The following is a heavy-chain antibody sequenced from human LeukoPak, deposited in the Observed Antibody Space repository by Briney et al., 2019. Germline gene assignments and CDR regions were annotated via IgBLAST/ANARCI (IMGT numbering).Heavy chain of an antibody. CDR2: ISSSSNYM. CDR1: GFTFSRNA. V-gene: IGHV3-21*01. Sequence: GGSLRLSCAASGFTFSRNAMNWVRQAPGKGLEWASFISSSSNYMSYADSVKGRFTISRDSAKSSLYLQMNSLRAEDTAVYYCARPLDSSNNYFDYWGQGTLVTVSA. D-gene: IGHD6-13*01. CDR3: ARPLDSSNNYFDY. J-gene: IGHJ4*02.